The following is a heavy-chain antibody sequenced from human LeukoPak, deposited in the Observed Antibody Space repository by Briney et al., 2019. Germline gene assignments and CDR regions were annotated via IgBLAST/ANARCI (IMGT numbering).Heavy chain of an antibody. CDR3: ARPSSLYGGTSEDY. V-gene: IGHV5-51*01. J-gene: IGHJ4*02. CDR1: GYRFTSYW. Sequence: GESLKISCEGSGYRFTSYWIAWVRQMPGKGLEWMGIIYPGGSDTRYSPSFQGQVTISADKSVSTTYLQWSSLQASDTAMYYCARPSSLYGGTSEDYWGQGTLVTVSS. D-gene: IGHD4-23*01. CDR2: IYPGGSDT.